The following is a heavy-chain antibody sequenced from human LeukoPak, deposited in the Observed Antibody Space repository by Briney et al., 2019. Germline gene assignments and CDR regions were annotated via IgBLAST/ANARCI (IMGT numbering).Heavy chain of an antibody. Sequence: GGSLRLSCAASGFTFSSYAMSWVRQAPGKGLEWVSVIYSGGSTYYADSVKGRFTISRDNSKNTLYLQMNSLRAEDTAVYYCARGRIAVAGALYYYYGMDVWGQGTTVTVSS. V-gene: IGHV3-53*01. CDR1: GFTFSSYA. CDR2: IYSGGST. J-gene: IGHJ6*02. D-gene: IGHD6-19*01. CDR3: ARGRIAVAGALYYYYGMDV.